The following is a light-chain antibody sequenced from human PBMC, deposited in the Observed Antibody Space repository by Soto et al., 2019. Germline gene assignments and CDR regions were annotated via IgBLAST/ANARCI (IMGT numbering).Light chain of an antibody. J-gene: IGKJ5*01. CDR2: GAS. Sequence: EIVMTQPPATLSVSPGERATLSCRASQSVSSNLAWYQQKPGQAPRLLIYGASTRATGIPARFSGSGSGTTFTLTISRLEPEDSAVYYCQQRNVWPPVTFGQGTRLE. V-gene: IGKV3-15*01. CDR3: QQRNVWPPVT. CDR1: QSVSSN.